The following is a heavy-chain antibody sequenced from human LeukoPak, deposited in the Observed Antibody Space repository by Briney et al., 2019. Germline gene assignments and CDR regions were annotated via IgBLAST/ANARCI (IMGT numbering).Heavy chain of an antibody. CDR1: GFTFSNYG. CDR3: ARELKWLRSRGAFDY. Sequence: GGSLRLSCAASGFTFSNYGMSWVRQAPGKGLEWVSSISSSSSYIYYADSVKGRFTISRDNAKNSLYLQMNSLRAEDTAVYYCARELKWLRSRGAFDYWGQGTLVTVSS. J-gene: IGHJ4*02. V-gene: IGHV3-21*01. D-gene: IGHD5-12*01. CDR2: ISSSSSYI.